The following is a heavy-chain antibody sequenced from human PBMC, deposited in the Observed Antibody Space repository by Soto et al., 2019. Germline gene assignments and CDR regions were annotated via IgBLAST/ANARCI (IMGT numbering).Heavy chain of an antibody. CDR1: GGSISSYY. J-gene: IGHJ6*03. D-gene: IGHD6-19*01. Sequence: SETLSLTCTVSGGSISSYYWSWIRQPPGKGLEWIGYIYYSGSTNYNPSLKSRVTISVDTSKNQFSLKLSSVTAADTAVYYCARHFTGYSSGWYSDYYYYYMDVWGKGTTVTVSS. CDR3: ARHFTGYSSGWYSDYYYYYMDV. CDR2: IYYSGST. V-gene: IGHV4-59*08.